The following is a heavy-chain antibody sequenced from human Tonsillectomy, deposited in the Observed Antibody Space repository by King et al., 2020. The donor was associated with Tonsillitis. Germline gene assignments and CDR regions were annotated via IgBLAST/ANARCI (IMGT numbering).Heavy chain of an antibody. CDR3: ARDCGGACYSYWYFDL. CDR1: GGSISNYY. V-gene: IGHV4-59*12. J-gene: IGHJ2*01. CDR2: IYGSGST. Sequence: VQLQESGPGLVEPSETLSLTCTVSGGSISNYYWSWIREPPGKGLEGIGYIYGSGSTNYHPSLRRRVIMSVDTAKNQFSLKLGSVTAADTAVYYCARDCGGACYSYWYFDLWGRGTLVTVSS. D-gene: IGHD2-21*02.